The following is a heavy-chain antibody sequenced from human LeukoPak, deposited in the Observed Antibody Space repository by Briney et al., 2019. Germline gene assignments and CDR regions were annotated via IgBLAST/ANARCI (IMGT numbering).Heavy chain of an antibody. J-gene: IGHJ3*02. CDR3: ARPLKGYDAFDI. Sequence: SETLSLTCTVSGGSISSSSYYWGWIRQPPGKGLEWIGGIYYSGSTYYNPSLKSRVTISVDTSKNQFSLKLSSVTAADTAVYYCARPLKGYDAFDIWGQGTMVTVSS. CDR2: IYYSGST. V-gene: IGHV4-39*01. D-gene: IGHD5-12*01. CDR1: GGSISSSSYY.